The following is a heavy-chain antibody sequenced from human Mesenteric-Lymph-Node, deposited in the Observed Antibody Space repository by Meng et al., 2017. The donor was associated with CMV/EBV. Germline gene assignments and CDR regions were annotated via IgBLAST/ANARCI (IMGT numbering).Heavy chain of an antibody. CDR3: ARNPSYYYGMDV. V-gene: IGHV4-30-4*08. D-gene: IGHD1-14*01. Sequence: LRLSCPVSGGSISSGDYYWSWIRQSPGKGLEWIGYISSSGTTYYSPSLKSRVTISIDTSKNQFSLKLASVAAADTAVYYCARNPSYYYGMDVWGQGTTVTVSS. J-gene: IGHJ6*02. CDR1: GGSISSGDYY. CDR2: ISSSGTT.